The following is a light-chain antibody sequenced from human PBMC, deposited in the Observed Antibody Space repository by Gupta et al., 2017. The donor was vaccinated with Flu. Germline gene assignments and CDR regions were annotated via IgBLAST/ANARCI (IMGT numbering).Light chain of an antibody. CDR3: QQYASAPYS. V-gene: IGKV3-20*01. Sequence: EIVLTQSPGTLSLSSGERATLSCRASESIISNYLVWYQHKSGQAPRLLIYDASNRATGIPDRFGGAGSGTDFTLTISRLEPEDFAVFYCQQYASAPYSFGQGTKLDIK. J-gene: IGKJ2*03. CDR1: ESIISNY. CDR2: DAS.